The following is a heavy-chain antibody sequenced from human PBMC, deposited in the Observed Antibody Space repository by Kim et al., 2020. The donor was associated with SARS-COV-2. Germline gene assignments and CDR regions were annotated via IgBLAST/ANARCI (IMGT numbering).Heavy chain of an antibody. V-gene: IGHV3-33*06. J-gene: IGHJ1*01. CDR2: IWYDGSNK. D-gene: IGHD6-13*01. CDR1: GFTFSSYA. CDR3: AKPVRYSSSWYSVPAEYFQH. Sequence: GGSLRLSCAASGFTFSSYAMHWVRQAPGKGLEWVAVIWYDGSNKYYADSVKGRFTISRDNSKNTLYLQMNSLRAEDTAVYYCAKPVRYSSSWYSVPAEYFQHWGQGTLVTVSS.